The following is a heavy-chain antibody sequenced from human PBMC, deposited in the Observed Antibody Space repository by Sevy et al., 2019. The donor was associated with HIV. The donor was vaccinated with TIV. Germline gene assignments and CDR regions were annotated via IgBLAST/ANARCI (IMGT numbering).Heavy chain of an antibody. V-gene: IGHV3-30*04. J-gene: IGHJ6*02. D-gene: IGHD2-21*02. CDR1: GFTFSIYV. CDR2: ISSDGTKE. Sequence: GGSLRLSCAASGFTFSIYVIHWVRQAPGKGLEWVAVISSDGTKEYYADSVKGRFTISRDNSKNTMCLQMNSLRVEDTAVYYCARDLPSAVTDPFYYYGLAVWGQGTTVTVSS. CDR3: ARDLPSAVTDPFYYYGLAV.